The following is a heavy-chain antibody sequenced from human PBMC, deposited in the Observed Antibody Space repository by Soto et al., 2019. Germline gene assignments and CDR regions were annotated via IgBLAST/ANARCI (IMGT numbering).Heavy chain of an antibody. Sequence: GGSLRLSCAASGFIFSNAWINWVRQVPGKGLEWVGRIKSKINGGTADYAAPVQGRFAVSRDDSKNMVFLQMNSLKTEDTGICYWSTNCSSSLRGVRFDYWGQGTLVTVSS. D-gene: IGHD2-2*01. CDR3: STNCSSSLRGVRFDY. CDR2: IKSKINGGTA. V-gene: IGHV3-15*07. J-gene: IGHJ4*02. CDR1: GFIFSNAW.